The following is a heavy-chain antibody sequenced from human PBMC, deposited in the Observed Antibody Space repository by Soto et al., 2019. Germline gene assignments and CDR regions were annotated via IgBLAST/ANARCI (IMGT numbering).Heavy chain of an antibody. CDR1: GFTFSNYA. CDR3: ARDTGPNGYNYYYFGMDV. V-gene: IGHV3-30-3*01. J-gene: IGHJ6*02. D-gene: IGHD5-18*01. Sequence: QVHLVESGGGVVQPGRSLRLSCAASGFTFSNYAMHWVRQAPGKWLEWVAVISYDGSDKYNANSVKGRFTISRDNSKNTLYLQMNSLRAEDTAVYYCARDTGPNGYNYYYFGMDVWGQGTTVTVSS. CDR2: ISYDGSDK.